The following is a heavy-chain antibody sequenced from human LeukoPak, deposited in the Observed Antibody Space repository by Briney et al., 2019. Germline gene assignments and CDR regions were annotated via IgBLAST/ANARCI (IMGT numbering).Heavy chain of an antibody. J-gene: IGHJ4*02. Sequence: SVKVSCKASGGTFSSYAISWVRQAPGQGLEWMGRIIPIFGTANYAQKFQGRVTITTDESTSTAYMELSSLRSEDTAVYYCAGLMTTVTTGDYWGQGTLVTVSS. CDR1: GGTFSSYA. CDR2: IIPIFGTA. V-gene: IGHV1-69*05. CDR3: AGLMTTVTTGDY. D-gene: IGHD4-17*01.